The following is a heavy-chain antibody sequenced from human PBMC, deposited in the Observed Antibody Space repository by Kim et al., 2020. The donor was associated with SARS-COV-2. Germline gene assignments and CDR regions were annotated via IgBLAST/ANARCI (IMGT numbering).Heavy chain of an antibody. J-gene: IGHJ5*02. D-gene: IGHD1-1*01. CDR2: ISAYNGNT. CDR3: ARDPSGNWNDVGWFDP. Sequence: ASVKVSCKASGYTFTSYGISWVRQAPGQGLEWMGWISAYNGNTNYAQKLQGRVTMTTDTSTSTAYMELRSLRSDDTAVYYCARDPSGNWNDVGWFDPWGQGTLVTVSS. CDR1: GYTFTSYG. V-gene: IGHV1-18*01.